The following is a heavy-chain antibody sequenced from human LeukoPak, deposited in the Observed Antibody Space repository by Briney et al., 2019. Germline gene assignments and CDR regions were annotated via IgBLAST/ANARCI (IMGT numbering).Heavy chain of an antibody. V-gene: IGHV4-4*07. CDR3: AREGSVHYGGKEGRAYFDY. CDR1: GGSISSYY. D-gene: IGHD4-23*01. Sequence: SETLSLTCTVSGGSISSYYWSWIRQPAGKGLEWIGRIYTSGSTNYNPSLKSRVTMSVDTSKNQFSLKLSSVTAADTAVYYCAREGSVHYGGKEGRAYFDYWGQGTLVTVSS. J-gene: IGHJ4*02. CDR2: IYTSGST.